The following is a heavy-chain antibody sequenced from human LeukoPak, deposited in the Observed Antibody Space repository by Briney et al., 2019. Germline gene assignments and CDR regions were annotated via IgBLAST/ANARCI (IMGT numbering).Heavy chain of an antibody. V-gene: IGHV3-73*01. CDR1: GFTFSGSA. Sequence: GGSLRLSCAASGFTFSGSAMHWVRQASGKGLEWVGRIRSKANSYATAYAASVKGRFTISRDDSKNAAYLQMNSLKTEDTAVYYCTRLTIAASQGSLRDYWGQGTLVTVSS. CDR2: IRSKANSYAT. CDR3: TRLTIAASQGSLRDY. D-gene: IGHD6-13*01. J-gene: IGHJ4*02.